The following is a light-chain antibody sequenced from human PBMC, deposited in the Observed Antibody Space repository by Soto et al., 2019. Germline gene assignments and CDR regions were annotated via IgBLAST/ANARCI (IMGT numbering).Light chain of an antibody. CDR2: EVN. V-gene: IGLV2-8*01. CDR3: SSYAGSTNPNFV. J-gene: IGLJ1*01. CDR1: SSDVGGYNY. Sequence: QSVLTRPPSASGSPGQSVTISCTGTSSDVGGYNYVSWYQQHPGKAPKLMIYEVNKRPSGVPDRFSGSKSGNTASPTVSGLQAEDEADYYCSSYAGSTNPNFVFGTGTKVTVL.